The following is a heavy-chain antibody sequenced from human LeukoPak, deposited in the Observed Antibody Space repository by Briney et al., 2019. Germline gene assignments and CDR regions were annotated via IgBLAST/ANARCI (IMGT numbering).Heavy chain of an antibody. J-gene: IGHJ4*02. CDR2: IKAGNGDT. CDR3: ARDDCGDTCYPGGY. CDR1: GYIFTKYV. D-gene: IGHD2-21*01. Sequence: ASVKVSCKASGYIFTKYVVHWVSQAPGQRPEWMGWIKAGNGDTKYSQNFQDRLTITRDTSASTVYMELSSLTSEDTALYYCARDDCGDTCYPGGYWGQGTLVTVSS. V-gene: IGHV1-3*01.